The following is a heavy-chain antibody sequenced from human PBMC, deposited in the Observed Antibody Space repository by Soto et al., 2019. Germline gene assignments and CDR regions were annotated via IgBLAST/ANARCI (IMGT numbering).Heavy chain of an antibody. V-gene: IGHV3-23*01. D-gene: IGHD3-16*01. CDR1: GFTLTKDA. J-gene: IGHJ4*01. CDR3: AKHAAYIKSFYY. CDR2: ITGGGGGRT. Sequence: SGGSLRLSCAASGFTLTKDAINWVRLAPGKGLEWVSTITGGGGGRTNYADPVKGRFTISRDNSKNTLYLQMNSLRAEEPAVYYCAKHAAYIKSFYYRAQGALVTVS.